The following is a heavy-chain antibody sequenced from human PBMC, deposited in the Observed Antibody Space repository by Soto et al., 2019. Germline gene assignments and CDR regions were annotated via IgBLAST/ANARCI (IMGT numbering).Heavy chain of an antibody. Sequence: QVQLVQSGAEVKKPGASVKVSCKASGYTFTSYGISWVRQAPGQGLEWMGWISAYNGNTNYAQKLQGRVTMTTDTSTSTAYMEVRSLRSDDTAVYYCARDYYDSSGYYYRFDAFDIWGQGTMVTVSS. J-gene: IGHJ3*02. CDR1: GYTFTSYG. CDR3: ARDYYDSSGYYYRFDAFDI. V-gene: IGHV1-18*01. CDR2: ISAYNGNT. D-gene: IGHD3-22*01.